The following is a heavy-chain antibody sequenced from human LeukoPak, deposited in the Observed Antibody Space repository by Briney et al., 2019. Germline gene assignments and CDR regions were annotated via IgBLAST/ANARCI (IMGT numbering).Heavy chain of an antibody. CDR1: GFTFSDYG. Sequence: GGSLRLSCAASGFTFSDYGMHWVRQAPGKGLEWVAFIRYDGSNKYYGDSVKGRFTISRDNSKNTLYLQMNSLRAEDTAVYYCAKRSDYFFDYWGQGTLVTVSS. V-gene: IGHV3-30*02. CDR2: IRYDGSNK. J-gene: IGHJ4*02. CDR3: AKRSDYFFDY. D-gene: IGHD3-10*01.